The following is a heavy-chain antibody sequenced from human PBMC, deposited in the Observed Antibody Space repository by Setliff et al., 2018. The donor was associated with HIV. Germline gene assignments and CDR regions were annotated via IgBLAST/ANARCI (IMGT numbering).Heavy chain of an antibody. Sequence: SETLSLTCAVYGGSFSGYYWGWFRQPPGKGLECIGTVYYTGTTYYNSSLESRVTISVDTSKNQFSLKLTSLTAADTAVYYCARYVSDWFYIDSWGQGTLVTVSS. J-gene: IGHJ4*02. D-gene: IGHD3-9*01. CDR3: ARYVSDWFYIDS. CDR1: GGSFSGYY. V-gene: IGHV4-34*01. CDR2: VYYTGTT.